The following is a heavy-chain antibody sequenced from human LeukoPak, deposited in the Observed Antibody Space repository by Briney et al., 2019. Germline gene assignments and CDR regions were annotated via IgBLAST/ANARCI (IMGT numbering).Heavy chain of an antibody. Sequence: SVKVSCKASGYTFTSYYMHWVRQAPGQGLEWMGRIIPILGIANYAQKFQGRVTITADKSTSTAYMELSSLRSEDTAVYYCAARGSYYPFDYWGQGTLVTVSS. J-gene: IGHJ4*02. CDR3: AARGSYYPFDY. CDR2: IIPILGIA. V-gene: IGHV1-69*02. D-gene: IGHD1-26*01. CDR1: GYTFTSYY.